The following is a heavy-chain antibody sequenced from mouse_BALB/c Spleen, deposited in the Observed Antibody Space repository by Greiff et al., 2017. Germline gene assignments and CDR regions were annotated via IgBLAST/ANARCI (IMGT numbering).Heavy chain of an antibody. CDR1: GYSITSGYY. V-gene: IGHV3-6*02. CDR3: AREGRYDYAMDY. CDR2: ISYDGSN. J-gene: IGHJ4*01. D-gene: IGHD2-14*01. Sequence: ESGPGLVKPSQSLSLTCSVTGYSITSGYYWNWIRQFPGNKLEWMGYISYDGSNNYNPSLKNRISITRDTSKNQFFLKLNSVTTEDTATYYCAREGRYDYAMDYWGQGTSVTVSS.